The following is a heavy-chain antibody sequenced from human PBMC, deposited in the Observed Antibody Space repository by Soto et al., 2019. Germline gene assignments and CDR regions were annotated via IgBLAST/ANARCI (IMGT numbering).Heavy chain of an antibody. D-gene: IGHD1-20*01. V-gene: IGHV4-59*01. CDR2: IYYRGST. J-gene: IGHJ4*02. CDR1: GGSISNYY. CDR3: ARGGYNWNDVTDY. Sequence: QVQLQESGPGLVKPSETLSLTCIVSGGSISNYYWSWIRQPPGKGLEWIGYIYYRGSTNYNPSLKSRGTISVATSKNQCSLKLSSVTAADTAVYYCARGGYNWNDVTDYWGQGTLVTVSS.